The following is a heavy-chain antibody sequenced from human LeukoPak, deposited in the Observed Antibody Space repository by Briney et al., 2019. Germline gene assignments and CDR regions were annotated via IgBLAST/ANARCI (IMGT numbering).Heavy chain of an antibody. CDR3: ARDKIVGPTILDS. Sequence: GGSLRLSCVASGFTFSNYWMSWVRQAPGKGLEWVASIKQDGSEMYYVESVKGRFTISRDNAENSLYLQMNSLRVEDTAVYYCARDKIVGPTILDSWGQGTLVTVSS. D-gene: IGHD1-26*01. V-gene: IGHV3-7*03. J-gene: IGHJ4*02. CDR1: GFTFSNYW. CDR2: IKQDGSEM.